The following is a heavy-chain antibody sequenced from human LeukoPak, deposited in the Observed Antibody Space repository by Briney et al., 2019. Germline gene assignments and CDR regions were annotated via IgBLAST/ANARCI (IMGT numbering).Heavy chain of an antibody. J-gene: IGHJ4*02. V-gene: IGHV1-2*02. D-gene: IGHD2-15*01. CDR3: ARVYCSVPSCGRFDF. CDR1: GYTFTAFY. CDR2: INPNNGDA. Sequence: ASVKVSCKATGYTFTAFYMHWVRQAPGQGLEWMGWINPNNGDAHYARKFQGRVTMTRDTSISTAYMDLSSLTSDDTAVYYCARVYCSVPSCGRFDFWGQGTLVTVSS.